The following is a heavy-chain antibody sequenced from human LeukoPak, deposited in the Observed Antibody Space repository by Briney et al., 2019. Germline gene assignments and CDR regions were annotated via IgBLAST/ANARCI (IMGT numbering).Heavy chain of an antibody. J-gene: IGHJ4*02. CDR3: ARGGRRLLWFGEPRRKSYFDC. CDR2: INHSGST. D-gene: IGHD3-10*01. Sequence: SETLSLTCAVYGGSFSGYYWSWIRQPPGKGLEWIGEINHSGSTNYNPSLKSRVTISVDTSKNQFSLKLSSVTAADTAVYYCARGGRRLLWFGEPRRKSYFDCWGQGTLVTVSS. V-gene: IGHV4-34*01. CDR1: GGSFSGYY.